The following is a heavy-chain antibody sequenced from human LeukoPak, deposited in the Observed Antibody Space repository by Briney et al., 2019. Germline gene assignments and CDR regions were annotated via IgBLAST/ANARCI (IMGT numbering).Heavy chain of an antibody. V-gene: IGHV3-30-3*01. CDR2: SSSDETYK. CDR3: ARSVSGVWLFDY. J-gene: IGHJ4*02. CDR1: GFPFTVYP. Sequence: GGSLRLSCAASGFPFTVYPTHWVRQAPGKGLEWVSVSSSDETYKFYADSVRGRFTISRVNSKNRLYLQMRDLRAEDTAVYFCARSVSGVWLFDYWGRGTLVTVSS. D-gene: IGHD5/OR15-5a*01.